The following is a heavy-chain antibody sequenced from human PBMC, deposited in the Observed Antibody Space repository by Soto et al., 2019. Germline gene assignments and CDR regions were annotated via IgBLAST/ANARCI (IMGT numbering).Heavy chain of an antibody. Sequence: QVHLQESGPGLVKPSETLSLTCSVSGGSISSDYWSWIRQPPGKGLEWIGYIYSRGDTNYNPSLQSRVTISVDTSKNQFSLKRNSMTAADTAVYYCARGGGWYDYWGQGTLVTVSS. V-gene: IGHV4-59*01. J-gene: IGHJ4*02. CDR2: IYSRGDT. CDR1: GGSISSDY. D-gene: IGHD6-19*01. CDR3: ARGGGWYDY.